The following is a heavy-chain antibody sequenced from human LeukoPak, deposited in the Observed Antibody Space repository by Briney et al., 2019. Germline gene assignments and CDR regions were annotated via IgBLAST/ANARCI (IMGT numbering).Heavy chain of an antibody. Sequence: PGRSLRLSCAASGFTFCSYGMHWVREAPRKGLERGAVIWYDVSNKYNADSVKGGFTLSRDNSKNTLYLQMNSLRAEDTAVYYCARHQVPMITFGGAPDYWGQGTLVTVSS. J-gene: IGHJ4*02. CDR1: GFTFCSYG. D-gene: IGHD3-16*01. CDR3: ARHQVPMITFGGAPDY. V-gene: IGHV3-33*01. CDR2: IWYDVSNK.